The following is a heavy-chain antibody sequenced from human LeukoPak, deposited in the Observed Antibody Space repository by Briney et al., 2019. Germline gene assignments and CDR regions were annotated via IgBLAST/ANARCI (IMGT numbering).Heavy chain of an antibody. CDR3: ARGNSNFDY. V-gene: IGHV3-20*01. D-gene: IGHD1-7*01. J-gene: IGHJ4*02. CDR2: IHRNGGST. Sequence: GGSLRLSCAASGFTSDDYGMSWVRQAPGKGVEWVSGIHRNGGSTGYADSVKGRFTISRDNAKNSLYLQMNSLRAEDTALYHCARGNSNFDYWGQGTLVTVSS. CDR1: GFTSDDYG.